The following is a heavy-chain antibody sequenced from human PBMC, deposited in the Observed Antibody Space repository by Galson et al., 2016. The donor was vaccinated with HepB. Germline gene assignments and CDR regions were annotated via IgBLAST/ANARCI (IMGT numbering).Heavy chain of an antibody. CDR3: AKDKRGHSSAWYWYFDY. D-gene: IGHD6-13*01. Sequence: SLRLSCAASGFTFRNYWMNWVRQAPGKGLEWVSGMSDSDDIYYAPTVKGRFTISRDNSKNTVYLQLTSLRAEDTAVYYCAKDKRGHSSAWYWYFDYWGLGTMVTVSS. J-gene: IGHJ4*03. CDR1: GFTFRNYW. V-gene: IGHV3-23*01. CDR2: MSDSDDI.